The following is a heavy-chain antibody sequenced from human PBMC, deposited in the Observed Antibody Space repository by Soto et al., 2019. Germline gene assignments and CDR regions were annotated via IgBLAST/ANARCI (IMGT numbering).Heavy chain of an antibody. J-gene: IGHJ6*02. CDR1: GGSISSYY. V-gene: IGHV4-59*01. Sequence: SETLSLTCTVSGGSISSYYWSWIRQAPGKGLEWIGYIYYSGSTNYNPSLKSRVTISVDTSKNQFSLKLSSVTAADTAVYYCARSGYCSGGSCYPYYYYYYGMDVWGQGTTVTVSS. D-gene: IGHD2-15*01. CDR2: IYYSGST. CDR3: ARSGYCSGGSCYPYYYYYYGMDV.